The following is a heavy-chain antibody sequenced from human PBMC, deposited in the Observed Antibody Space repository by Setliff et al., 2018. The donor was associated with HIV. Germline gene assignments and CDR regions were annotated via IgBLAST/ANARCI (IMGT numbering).Heavy chain of an antibody. CDR1: GFTFFSYE. CDR2: ISSTGNTI. CDR3: AREMKRIPSILGPDY. D-gene: IGHD2-21*01. V-gene: IGHV3-48*03. Sequence: GGSLRLSCAASGFTFFSYEMNWVRQAPGKGLEWISYISSTGNTIYYADSVKGRFTISRDNAKNSLYLQMNSVTAADTAVYYCAREMKRIPSILGPDYWGQGTLVTVSS. J-gene: IGHJ4*02.